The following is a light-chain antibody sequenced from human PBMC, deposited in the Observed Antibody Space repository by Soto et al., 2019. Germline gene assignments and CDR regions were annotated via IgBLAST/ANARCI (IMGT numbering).Light chain of an antibody. CDR2: DAY. Sequence: IVLTQSPATLSLSPGERATLSCRASQSFRGLLAWYQQKPGQAPRLLIYDAYNRATGIPPRFSGSGSGTDFTLTISSLEPEDSAVYYCQQRHMWPITFGRGTRLEIK. V-gene: IGKV3-11*01. CDR1: QSFRGL. CDR3: QQRHMWPIT. J-gene: IGKJ5*01.